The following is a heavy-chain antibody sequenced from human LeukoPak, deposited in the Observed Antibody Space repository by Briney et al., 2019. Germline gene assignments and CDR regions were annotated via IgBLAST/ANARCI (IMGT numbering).Heavy chain of an antibody. D-gene: IGHD6-13*01. Sequence: ASVKVSCKASGYTFTSYDINWVRQATGQGLEWMGWMNPNSGNTGYAQKFQGRVTMTRNTSISTAYMELSSLRSEDTAVYYCASLIIAAAGTGGAFDIWGQGTMVTVSS. CDR3: ASLIIAAAGTGGAFDI. CDR1: GYTFTSYD. V-gene: IGHV1-8*01. CDR2: MNPNSGNT. J-gene: IGHJ3*02.